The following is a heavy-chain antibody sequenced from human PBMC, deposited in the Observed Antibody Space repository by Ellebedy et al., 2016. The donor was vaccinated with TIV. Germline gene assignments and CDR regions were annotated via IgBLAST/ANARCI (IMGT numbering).Heavy chain of an antibody. CDR2: ISVGSSYK. J-gene: IGHJ4*02. D-gene: IGHD2-2*01. CDR1: GFRFSNYN. V-gene: IGHV3-21*06. CDR3: GRLKYERVPDD. Sequence: PGGSLRLSCATSGFRFSNYNMNWVRQAPGKGLEWVSSISVGSSYKYYADSVNGRFTISRDNAKNLLFLQMDNLRSEETAVYYCGRLKYERVPDDWGQGTLVTVSS.